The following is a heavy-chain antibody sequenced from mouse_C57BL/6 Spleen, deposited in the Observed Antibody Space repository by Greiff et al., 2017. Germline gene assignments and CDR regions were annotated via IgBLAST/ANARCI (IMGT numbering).Heavy chain of an antibody. CDR1: GYAFSSSW. CDR3: APFYYGSSSVAY. D-gene: IGHD1-1*01. CDR2: IYPGDGDT. Sequence: VQLQQSGPELVKPGASVKISCKASGYAFSSSWMNWVKQRPGKGLEWIGRIYPGDGDTNYNGKFKGKATLTADKSSSTAYMQLSSLTSEDSAVYFCAPFYYGSSSVAYWGQGTLVTVSA. J-gene: IGHJ3*01. V-gene: IGHV1-82*01.